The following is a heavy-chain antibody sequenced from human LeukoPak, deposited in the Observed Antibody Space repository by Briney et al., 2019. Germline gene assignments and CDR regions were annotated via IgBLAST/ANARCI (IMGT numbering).Heavy chain of an antibody. CDR2: IIPIFGTA. J-gene: IGHJ4*02. CDR3: ARSVPRDGYNRAIGY. Sequence: ASVKVSCKASGGTFSSYAISWVRQAPGQGLEWMGGIIPIFGTANYAQKFQGRVTITRDTSISTAYMELSRLRSDDTAVYYCARSVPRDGYNRAIGYWGQGTLVTVSS. CDR1: GGTFSSYA. D-gene: IGHD5-24*01. V-gene: IGHV1-69*05.